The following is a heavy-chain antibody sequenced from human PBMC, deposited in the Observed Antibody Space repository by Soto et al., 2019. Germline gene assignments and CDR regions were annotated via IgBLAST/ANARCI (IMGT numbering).Heavy chain of an antibody. D-gene: IGHD3-3*01. CDR1: CGSISGSY. J-gene: IGHJ5*02. V-gene: IGHV4-59*08. Sequence: ASETLSLTCSVSCGSISGSYWSWIRQSPGKGLEWLGYVYYTGSTNYSPSLKSRATISVDTSKNQFSLELSSVTAADTAVYYCARSTLYYDFWSGPKPTNWFDPWGQGTLVTVSS. CDR3: ARSTLYYDFWSGPKPTNWFDP. CDR2: VYYTGST.